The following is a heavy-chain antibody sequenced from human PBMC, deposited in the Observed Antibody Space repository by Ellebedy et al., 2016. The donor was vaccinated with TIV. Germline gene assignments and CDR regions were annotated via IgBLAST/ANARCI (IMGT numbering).Heavy chain of an antibody. CDR2: IKQDGSEK. Sequence: GGSLRLSCVTSRFTFSNYWMTWVRQAPGKGLEWVANIKQDGSEKYYVDSVKGRFSISRDNAKNSLYVQMNSLRDEDTAVYYCARDQWLGRAYYFDSWGQGTLVTVSS. D-gene: IGHD6-19*01. CDR1: RFTFSNYW. V-gene: IGHV3-7*01. J-gene: IGHJ4*02. CDR3: ARDQWLGRAYYFDS.